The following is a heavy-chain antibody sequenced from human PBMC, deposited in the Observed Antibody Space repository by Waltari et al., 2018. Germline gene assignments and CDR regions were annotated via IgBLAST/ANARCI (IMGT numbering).Heavy chain of an antibody. CDR2: IWHDGSNE. CDR1: GFPFSRFG. Sequence: QVTLGGFGGGGGQPGGVLRLSVEGSGFPFSRFGMHWVRQAPGKGLEWVAVIWHDGSNEYYVDSVKGRFTISRDNSKNTLYLQMNSLRAEDSAVYYCASQSTTLFDYWGQGTLVTVSS. J-gene: IGHJ4*02. V-gene: IGHV3-33*08. CDR3: ASQSTTLFDY. D-gene: IGHD2-15*01.